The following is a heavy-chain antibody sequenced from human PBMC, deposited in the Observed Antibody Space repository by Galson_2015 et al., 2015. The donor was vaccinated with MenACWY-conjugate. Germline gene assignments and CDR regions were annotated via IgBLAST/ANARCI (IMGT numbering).Heavy chain of an antibody. CDR1: GFTVSSYW. V-gene: IGHV3-7*03. Sequence: SLRLSCAASGFTVSSYWMAWVRQAPGKGLEWVANIKQDGSEQYYEASVKDGITITRDNAENPLYLEMNSLRGEDTAVFYCARVFSGSRYYSYGMDVWGQGTTVTVSS. J-gene: IGHJ6*02. CDR2: IKQDGSEQ. D-gene: IGHD1-26*01. CDR3: ARVFSGSRYYSYGMDV.